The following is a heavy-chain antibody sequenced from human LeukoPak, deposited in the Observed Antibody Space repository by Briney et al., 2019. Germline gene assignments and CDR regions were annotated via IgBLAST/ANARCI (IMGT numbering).Heavy chain of an antibody. CDR3: ARISPGGSQDY. J-gene: IGHJ4*02. CDR2: INHSGST. Sequence: SETLSLTCAVYGGSFSGYYWSWIRQPPGKGLEWIGEINHSGSTNYNPSLKSRVTISVDTSKNQFSLKLSSVTAADTAVYYCARISPGGSQDYWGQGTLVTVSS. CDR1: GGSFSGYY. V-gene: IGHV4-34*01. D-gene: IGHD1-26*01.